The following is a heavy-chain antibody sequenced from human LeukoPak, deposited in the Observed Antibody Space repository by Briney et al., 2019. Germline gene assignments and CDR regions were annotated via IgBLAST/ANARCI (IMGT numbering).Heavy chain of an antibody. D-gene: IGHD2-2*01. J-gene: IGHJ3*02. V-gene: IGHV3-23*01. Sequence: GGSLRLSCAASGFSFSSYVMSWVRQAPGKGLEWVSAISGSGVSTYYADSVKGRFTISRDNSKNTLYLQMNSLRAEDTAVYYCAKTLVGQLLMVDAFDIWGQGTMVTVSS. CDR2: ISGSGVST. CDR3: AKTLVGQLLMVDAFDI. CDR1: GFSFSSYV.